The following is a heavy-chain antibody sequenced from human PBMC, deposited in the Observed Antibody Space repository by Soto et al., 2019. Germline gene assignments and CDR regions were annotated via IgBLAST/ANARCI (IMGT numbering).Heavy chain of an antibody. J-gene: IGHJ4*02. CDR1: GYTFTNYG. V-gene: IGHV1-18*01. Sequence: QVQLVQSGAEVKKPGASVKVSCKASGYTFTNYGFSWVRQAPGQGLEWMGWIRGYNGNTNYAERLQGRVNMNTATSTSTAYMELESLRYDDPAVYYCAREGQLGYWGQGTPVTVSS. CDR3: AREGQLGY. CDR2: IRGYNGNT. D-gene: IGHD6-6*01.